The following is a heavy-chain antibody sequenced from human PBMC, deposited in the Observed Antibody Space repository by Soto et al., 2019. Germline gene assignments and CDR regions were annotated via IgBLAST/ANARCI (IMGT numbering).Heavy chain of an antibody. CDR2: INAGNGNT. CDR3: ALVGIRDLNS. V-gene: IGHV1-3*01. Sequence: QVHLVQSGAEVKKPGASVKVSCQASGYTFTSYAMYWVRQAPEQRIEWMGWINAGNGNTKYSQKFQGRVTITRDTSTSTAYMELSSLRSEDTAVYYCALVGIRDLNSWGQGTLVTVSS. J-gene: IGHJ4*02. D-gene: IGHD1-26*01. CDR1: GYTFTSYA.